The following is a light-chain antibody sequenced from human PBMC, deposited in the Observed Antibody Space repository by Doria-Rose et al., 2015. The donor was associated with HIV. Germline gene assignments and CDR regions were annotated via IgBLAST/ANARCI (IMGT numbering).Light chain of an antibody. CDR2: AAS. V-gene: IGKV1-39*01. J-gene: IGKJ1*01. Sequence: DIRVTQSPSSLSASIGDRVTITCRASQTVSTYLNWFQQEPGKAPKLLIYAASRLQSGVPSRFSGSGSGTDFTLTISGLQPGDFATYYCQRTYSSPQWTVGQGT. CDR1: QTVSTY. CDR3: QRTYSSPQWT.